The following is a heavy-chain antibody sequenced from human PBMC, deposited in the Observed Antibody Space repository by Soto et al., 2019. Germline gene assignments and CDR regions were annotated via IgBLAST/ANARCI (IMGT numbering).Heavy chain of an antibody. D-gene: IGHD4-17*01. CDR2: ISGSGGST. CDR1: GFTFSSYA. CDR3: AKDPTTSYSPYWFDP. V-gene: IGHV3-23*01. J-gene: IGHJ5*02. Sequence: HPGGSLRLSCAASGFTFSSYAMSWVRQAPGKGLEWVSAISGSGGSTYYADSVKGRFTISRDSSKNTLYLQMNSLRAEDTAVYYCAKDPTTSYSPYWFDPWGQGTLVTVSS.